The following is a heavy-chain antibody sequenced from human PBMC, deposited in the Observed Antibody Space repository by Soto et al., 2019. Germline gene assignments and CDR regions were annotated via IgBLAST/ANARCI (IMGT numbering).Heavy chain of an antibody. CDR1: GFTFSSYS. D-gene: IGHD2-15*01. CDR3: AREHSSRYYFDY. CDR2: ISSSSSYI. Sequence: PGGSLRLSCAASGFTFSSYSMNWVRQAPGKGLEWVSSISSSSSYIYYADSVKGRFTISRDNAKNSLYLQMNSLRAEDTAVYYCAREHSSRYYFDYWGQGTLVTVSS. J-gene: IGHJ4*02. V-gene: IGHV3-21*01.